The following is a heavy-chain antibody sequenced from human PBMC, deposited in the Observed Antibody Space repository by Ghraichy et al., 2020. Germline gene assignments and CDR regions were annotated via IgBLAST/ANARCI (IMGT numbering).Heavy chain of an antibody. D-gene: IGHD6-13*01. CDR3: ARHISSSWNSHIGY. CDR2: IYPGDSDT. J-gene: IGHJ4*02. V-gene: IGHV5-51*01. CDR1: GYSFTSYW. Sequence: KVSCKCSGYSFTSYWIGWVRQMPGKGLEWIGIIYPGDSDTRYSPSFQGQVTISADKSITTAYLQWSSLKASDTAMYYCARHISSSWNSHIGYWGQGTLVTVSS.